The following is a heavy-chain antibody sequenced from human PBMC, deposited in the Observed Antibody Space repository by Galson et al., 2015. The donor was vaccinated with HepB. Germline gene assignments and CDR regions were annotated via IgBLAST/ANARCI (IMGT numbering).Heavy chain of an antibody. CDR3: AKGHGYNSAGVEY. D-gene: IGHD5-24*01. Sequence: LRLSCAASRFTFSTYAMSWVRQAPGKGLEWVSSISGGGGSAYYADSVKGRFTISRDNSKNTLYLLMNSLRADDTAIYYCAKGHGYNSAGVEYWGQGTSVTVSS. J-gene: IGHJ4*02. CDR2: ISGGGGSA. V-gene: IGHV3-23*01. CDR1: RFTFSTYA.